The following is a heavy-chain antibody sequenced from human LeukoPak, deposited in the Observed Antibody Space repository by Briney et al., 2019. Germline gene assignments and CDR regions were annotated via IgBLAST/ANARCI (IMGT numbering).Heavy chain of an antibody. CDR2: INPNSGGT. CDR1: GYTFTGYY. V-gene: IGHV1-2*06. D-gene: IGHD6-6*01. CDR3: ARVARYSSSMYYFDY. Sequence: ASVKVSCKASGYTFTGYYMHWVRQAPGQGLEWMGRINPNSGGTNYAQKFQGRVTMTRDTSISTAYMELSRLRSDDTAVYYCARVARYSSSMYYFDYWGQGTLVTVSS. J-gene: IGHJ4*02.